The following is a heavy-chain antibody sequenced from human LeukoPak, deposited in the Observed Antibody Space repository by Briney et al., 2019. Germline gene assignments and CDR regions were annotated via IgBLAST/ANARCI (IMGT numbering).Heavy chain of an antibody. V-gene: IGHV3-64D*06. CDR3: VKGVVVVTARAFDY. CDR1: GFTFSSYG. J-gene: IGHJ4*02. D-gene: IGHD2-21*02. CDR2: ISTDGGST. Sequence: PGGSLRLSCAVSGFTFSSYGMHWVRQAPGKGLQYVSAISTDGGSTYYADSVKDRFTISRDNSKNTLYLQMSSLRAEDTALYYCVKGVVVVTARAFDYWGQGTLVTVSS.